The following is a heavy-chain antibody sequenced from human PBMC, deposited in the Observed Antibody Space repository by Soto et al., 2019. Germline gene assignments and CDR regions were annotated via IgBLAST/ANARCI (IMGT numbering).Heavy chain of an antibody. CDR1: GYSFTSYW. CDR3: ARLSIAVRNYYYDMDV. Sequence: GESLKISCKGSGYSFTSYWIGWVRQMPGKGLEWMRIIYPGDSDTRYSPSFQGQVTISADKSIRTAYLQWSSLKASDTAMYYCARLSIAVRNYYYDMDVWGQGTTVTVSS. J-gene: IGHJ6*02. D-gene: IGHD6-6*01. V-gene: IGHV5-51*01. CDR2: IYPGDSDT.